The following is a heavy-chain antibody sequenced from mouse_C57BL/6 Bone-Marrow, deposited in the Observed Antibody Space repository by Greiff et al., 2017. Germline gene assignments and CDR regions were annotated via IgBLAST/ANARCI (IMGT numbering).Heavy chain of an antibody. CDR1: GYTFTSYW. Sequence: EVQLQQSGTVLARPGASVKMSCKTSGYTFTSYWMHWVKQRPGQGLEWIGDIYPGNSDTSYNQKFKGKAKLTAVTSSSAAYMELSSLAYEDSAVYYCSRYYFYAMDYWGQGTSVTVSS. V-gene: IGHV1-5*01. J-gene: IGHJ4*01. CDR2: IYPGNSDT. CDR3: SRYYFYAMDY. D-gene: IGHD1-1*01.